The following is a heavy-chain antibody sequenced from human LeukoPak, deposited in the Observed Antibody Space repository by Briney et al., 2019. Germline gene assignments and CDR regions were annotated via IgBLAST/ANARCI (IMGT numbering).Heavy chain of an antibody. CDR1: GGSTSSDSYY. Sequence: SETLSLTCTVSGGSTSSDSYYWGWLRQPPGKGLEWIGEVNLQGSTNYNPSLMGRVAIAVDTSENHISLQLTSVTAADTAVYYCAREGGPYRPLDYSGQGTLVTVSS. CDR3: AREGGPYRPLDY. V-gene: IGHV4-39*07. CDR2: VNLQGST. J-gene: IGHJ4*02.